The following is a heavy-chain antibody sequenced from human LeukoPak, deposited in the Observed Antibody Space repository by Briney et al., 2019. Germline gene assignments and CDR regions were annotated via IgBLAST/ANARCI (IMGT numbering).Heavy chain of an antibody. Sequence: SVKVSCTASGGTFSSYAISWVRQAPGQGLEWMGGIIPIFGTANYAQKFQGRVTITADESTSTAYMELSSLRSEDTAVYYCARDPPLSSSWYTYYYYGMDVWGQGTTVTVSS. CDR1: GGTFSSYA. V-gene: IGHV1-69*01. CDR3: ARDPPLSSSWYTYYYYGMDV. D-gene: IGHD6-13*01. J-gene: IGHJ6*02. CDR2: IIPIFGTA.